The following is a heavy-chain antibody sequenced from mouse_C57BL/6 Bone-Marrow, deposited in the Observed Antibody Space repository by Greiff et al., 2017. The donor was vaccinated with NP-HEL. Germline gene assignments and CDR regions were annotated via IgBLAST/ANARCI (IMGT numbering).Heavy chain of an antibody. CDR2: IFPGSGST. D-gene: IGHD2-4*01. CDR1: GHTFTDYY. Sequence: QVQLKESGPELVKPGASVKISCKASGHTFTDYYINWVKQRPGQGLEWIGWIFPGSGSTYYNEKFKGKATLTVDKSSSTAYMLLSSLTSEDSAVYFCARPYDYDGPYYYAMDYWGQGTSVTVSS. J-gene: IGHJ4*01. CDR3: ARPYDYDGPYYYAMDY. V-gene: IGHV1-75*01.